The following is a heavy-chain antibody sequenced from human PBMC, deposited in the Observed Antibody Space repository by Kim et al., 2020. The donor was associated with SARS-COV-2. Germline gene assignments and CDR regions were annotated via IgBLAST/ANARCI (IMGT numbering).Heavy chain of an antibody. CDR1: GYTFTSYA. CDR2: INAGNGNI. Sequence: ASVKVSCKASGYTFTSYAMHWVRQAPGQRLEWRGWINAGNGNIKYSQKIQGRVTITRDTSARTAYMELSSLRSEDTAVYYCARDQGIYCSSTSCRYGMDVCGHLTTVTVSS. D-gene: IGHD2-2*01. J-gene: IGHJ6*02. V-gene: IGHV1-3*01. CDR3: ARDQGIYCSSTSCRYGMDV.